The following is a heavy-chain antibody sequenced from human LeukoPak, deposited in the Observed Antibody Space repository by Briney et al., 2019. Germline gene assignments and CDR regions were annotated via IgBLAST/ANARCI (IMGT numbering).Heavy chain of an antibody. CDR3: ARWVALDLNWFDP. CDR1: GGSISSGSYY. D-gene: IGHD2-15*01. J-gene: IGHJ5*02. V-gene: IGHV4-61*02. CDR2: IYTSGST. Sequence: SETLSLTCTVSGGSISSGSYYWSWIRQPAGKGLEWIGRIYTSGSTNYNPSLKSRVTISVDTSKNQFSLKLSSVTAADTAVYYCARWVALDLNWFDPWGQGTLVTVSS.